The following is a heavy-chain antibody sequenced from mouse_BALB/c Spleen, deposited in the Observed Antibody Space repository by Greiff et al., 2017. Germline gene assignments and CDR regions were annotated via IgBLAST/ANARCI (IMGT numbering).Heavy chain of an antibody. CDR2: ISNLAYSI. Sequence: EVQRVESGGGLVQPGGSRKLSCAASGFTFSDYGMAWVRQAPGKGPEWVAFISNLAYSIYYADTVTGRFTISRENAKNTLYLEMSSLRSEDTAMYYCARGGLFDYDFYYAMDYWGQGTSVTVSS. V-gene: IGHV5-15*02. CDR1: GFTFSDYG. CDR3: ARGGLFDYDFYYAMDY. J-gene: IGHJ4*01. D-gene: IGHD2-4*01.